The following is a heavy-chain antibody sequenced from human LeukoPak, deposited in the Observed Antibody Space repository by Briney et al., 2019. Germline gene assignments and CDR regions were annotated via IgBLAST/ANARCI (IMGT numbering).Heavy chain of an antibody. CDR3: AVADFWGGYYTA. CDR1: GVTFSSYW. J-gene: IGHJ5*02. D-gene: IGHD3-3*01. Sequence: GGSLRLSCAASGVTFSSYWMHWVRQAPGKGLVWVSRINSDGSSTSYADSVKGRFTISRDNAKNTVSLEMNSLRAEDTAMYYCAVADFWGGYYTAWGQGTLVTVFS. V-gene: IGHV3-74*01. CDR2: INSDGSST.